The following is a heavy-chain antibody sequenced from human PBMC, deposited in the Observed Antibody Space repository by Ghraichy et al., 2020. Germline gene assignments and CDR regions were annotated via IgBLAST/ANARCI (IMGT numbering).Heavy chain of an antibody. Sequence: SETLSLTCAVSGGSISSSNWWSWVRQPPGKGLEWIGEIYHSGSTNYNPSLKSRVTISVDKSKNQFSLKLSSVTAADTAVYYCARSGGYGSGSYSDFDYWGQGTLVTVSS. D-gene: IGHD3-10*01. V-gene: IGHV4-4*02. CDR1: GGSISSSNW. CDR3: ARSGGYGSGSYSDFDY. J-gene: IGHJ4*02. CDR2: IYHSGST.